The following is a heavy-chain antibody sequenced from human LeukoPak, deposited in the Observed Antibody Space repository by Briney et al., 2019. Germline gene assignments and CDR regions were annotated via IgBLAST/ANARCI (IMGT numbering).Heavy chain of an antibody. V-gene: IGHV1-2*02. CDR2: INPNSGGT. D-gene: IGHD1-26*01. Sequence: GASVKVSCKASGYTFTGYYMHWVRQAPGQGLEWMGWINPNSGGTNYAQKLQGRVTMTTDTSTSTAYMELRSLRSDDTAVYYCAREEMQIVGAMDYWGQGTLVTVSS. CDR3: AREEMQIVGAMDY. CDR1: GYTFTGYY. J-gene: IGHJ4*02.